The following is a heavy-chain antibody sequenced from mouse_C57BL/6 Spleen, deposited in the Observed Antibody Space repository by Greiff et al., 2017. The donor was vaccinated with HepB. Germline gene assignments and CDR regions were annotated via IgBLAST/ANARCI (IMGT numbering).Heavy chain of an antibody. CDR2: IDPSDSYT. CDR1: GYTFTSYW. D-gene: IGHD1-1*01. J-gene: IGHJ2*01. CDR3: ARSPIITTVVAPWYFDY. V-gene: IGHV1-50*01. Sequence: QVQLQQSGAELVKPGASVKLSCKASGYTFTSYWMQWVKQRPGQGLEWIGEIDPSDSYTNYNQKFKGKATLTVDTSSSTAYMQLSSLTSEDSAVYYCARSPIITTVVAPWYFDYWGQGTTLTVSS.